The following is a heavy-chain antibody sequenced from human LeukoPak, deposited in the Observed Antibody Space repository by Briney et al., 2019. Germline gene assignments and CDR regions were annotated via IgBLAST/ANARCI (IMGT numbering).Heavy chain of an antibody. CDR2: VNPNSGNT. D-gene: IGHD2-15*01. CDR3: ARARGERVVVAAY. J-gene: IGHJ4*02. V-gene: IGHV1-8*01. Sequence: GASVKVSCKASGYTFTSYDINWVRQATGQGLEWMGWVNPNSGNTGYAQKFQGRVTMTRNTSISTAYMELSSLRSEDTAVYYCARARGERVVVAAYWGQGTLVTVSS. CDR1: GYTFTSYD.